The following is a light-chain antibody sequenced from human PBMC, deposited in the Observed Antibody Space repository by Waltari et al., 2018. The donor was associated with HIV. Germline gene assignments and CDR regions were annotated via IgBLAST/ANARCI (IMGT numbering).Light chain of an antibody. V-gene: IGKV1-5*03. CDR1: QSVGSR. CDR3: QQYDTYLT. CDR2: RAS. Sequence: DSHTTQSPPALSASPGARATIICRASQSVGSRLARYQQKPGKAPKLLIYRASTLEKGVPSRFTGSGSGTEFTLTISSLQPEDFGTYYCQQYDTYLTFGQGTRLEMK. J-gene: IGKJ2*01.